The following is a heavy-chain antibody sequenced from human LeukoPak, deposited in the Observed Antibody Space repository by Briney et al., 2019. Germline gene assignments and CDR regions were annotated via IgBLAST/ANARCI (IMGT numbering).Heavy chain of an antibody. CDR1: GGSISSYY. V-gene: IGHV4-59*01. J-gene: IGHJ4*02. CDR2: IYYSGST. D-gene: IGHD3-10*01. Sequence: SETLSLTCTVSGGSISSYYWSWIRQPPGKGLEWIGYIYYSGSTNYNPSLKSRVTISVDTSKNQFSLKLSSVTAADTAVYYCARRFGGPHSYYFDYWGQGTLVTVSS. CDR3: ARRFGGPHSYYFDY.